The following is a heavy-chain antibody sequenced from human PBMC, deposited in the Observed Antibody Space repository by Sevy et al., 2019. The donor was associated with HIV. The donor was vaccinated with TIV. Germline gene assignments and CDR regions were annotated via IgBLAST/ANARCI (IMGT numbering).Heavy chain of an antibody. CDR3: TTDQPPTYYYDSSGYNYFDY. Sequence: GGSLRLSCAASGFTFSNAWMSWVRQAPGKGLEWVGHIKSKTDGGTTDYAAPVKGRFTISRDDSKNTLYLQMNSLKTEDTVVYYCTTDQPPTYYYDSSGYNYFDYWGQGTLVTVSS. CDR1: GFTFSNAW. V-gene: IGHV3-15*01. CDR2: IKSKTDGGTT. D-gene: IGHD3-22*01. J-gene: IGHJ4*02.